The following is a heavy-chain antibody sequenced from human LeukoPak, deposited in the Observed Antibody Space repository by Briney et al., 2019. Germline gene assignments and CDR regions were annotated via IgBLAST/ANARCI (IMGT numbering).Heavy chain of an antibody. CDR3: ARDSGTTGEVKFDP. CDR2: IYTSGTI. Sequence: SETLSLTCTVSGYSISSGYYWGWIRQPAGTALEWIGRIYTSGTITYNPSLKSRVTMSVDTSKNQFSLKLSSVTAADTAVYYCARDSGTTGEVKFDPWGQGTLVTVSS. CDR1: GYSISSGYY. J-gene: IGHJ5*02. V-gene: IGHV4-4*07. D-gene: IGHD3-10*01.